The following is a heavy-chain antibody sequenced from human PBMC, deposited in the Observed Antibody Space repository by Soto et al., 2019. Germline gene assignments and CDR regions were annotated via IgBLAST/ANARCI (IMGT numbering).Heavy chain of an antibody. Sequence: PSETLSLTCSVSGGSINSYWWSWIRQPAGKGLEWIGRVYSSGTTDYNPSLNSRATMSVETSKNQFSLKLSSVTAADTAVYYCARHICSQAYGVGYWGQKIQSTVSS. V-gene: IGHV4-4*07. D-gene: IGHD2-21*01. J-gene: IGHJ4*02. CDR1: GGSINSYW. CDR3: ARHICSQAYGVGY. CDR2: VYSSGTT.